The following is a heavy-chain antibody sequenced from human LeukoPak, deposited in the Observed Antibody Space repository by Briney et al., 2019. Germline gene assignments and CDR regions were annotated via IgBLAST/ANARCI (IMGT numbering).Heavy chain of an antibody. V-gene: IGHV3-48*01. J-gene: IGHJ6*03. CDR1: GFTFSSYS. D-gene: IGHD6-25*01. CDR3: ARDSAGDFYYYYMVV. Sequence: PGGSLRLSCAASGFTFSSYSMNWVRQAPGNGLEWVSYISSSSSTIYYADSVKGRFTISRDNAKNSLYLQMNSLRAEDTAVYYCARDSAGDFYYYYMVVWGKCTTVTVSS. CDR2: ISSSSSTI.